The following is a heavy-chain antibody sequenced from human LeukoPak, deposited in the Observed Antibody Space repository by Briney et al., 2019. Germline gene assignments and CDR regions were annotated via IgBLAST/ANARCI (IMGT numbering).Heavy chain of an antibody. J-gene: IGHJ3*02. CDR2: ISSSSSYI. CDR1: GFTFSSYS. D-gene: IGHD1-26*01. CDR3: ARDSPSGSYYHDAFDI. Sequence: GGSLRLSCAASGFTFSSYSMNWVRQAPGKGLEWVSSISSSSSYIYYADSVKGRFTISRDNAKNSLYLQMNILRAEDTAVYYCARDSPSGSYYHDAFDIWGQGTMVTVSS. V-gene: IGHV3-21*01.